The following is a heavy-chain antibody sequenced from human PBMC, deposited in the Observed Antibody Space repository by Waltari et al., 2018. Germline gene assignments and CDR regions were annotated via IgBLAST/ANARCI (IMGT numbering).Heavy chain of an antibody. D-gene: IGHD3-10*01. CDR3: ARAYYYGSGSYYDYYYYYMDV. V-gene: IGHV1-2*02. CDR2: INPNSGGT. J-gene: IGHJ6*03. Sequence: QVQLVQSGAEVKKPGASVKVSCKASGYTFTGYYMHWVRQAPGQGIGWMGWINPNSGGTNYAQKFQGRVTMTRDTSISTAYMELSRLGSDDTAVYYCARAYYYGSGSYYDYYYYYMDVWGKGTTVTVAS. CDR1: GYTFTGYY.